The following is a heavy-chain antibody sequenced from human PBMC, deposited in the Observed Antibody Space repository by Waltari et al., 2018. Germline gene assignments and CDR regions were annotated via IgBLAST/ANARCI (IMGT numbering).Heavy chain of an antibody. Sequence: QVQLQESGPGLVKPSETLSLTCTVSGGSISSYYWSWIRQPAGKGLEWIGRIYISGSTNDTPSLKSRVTMSLDTSKNHFSRTLSSVTAADTAVYYCARVFWTSASSGVSFLDPWGQGTLVTVSS. J-gene: IGHJ5*02. CDR3: ARVFWTSASSGVSFLDP. D-gene: IGHD3-3*01. V-gene: IGHV4-4*07. CDR2: IYISGST. CDR1: GGSISSYY.